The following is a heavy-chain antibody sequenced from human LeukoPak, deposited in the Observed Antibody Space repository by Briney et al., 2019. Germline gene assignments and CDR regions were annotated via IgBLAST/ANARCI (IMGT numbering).Heavy chain of an antibody. CDR1: GFTFSTFA. Sequence: GSLRLSCAASGFTFSTFAMIWVRQPPGKGLEWIGYIYYSGSTNYNPSLKSRVTISVDTSKNQFSLKLSSVTAADTAVYYCARRVVVPAAKGLDAFDIWGQGTMVTVSS. J-gene: IGHJ3*02. D-gene: IGHD2-2*01. CDR3: ARRVVVPAAKGLDAFDI. V-gene: IGHV4-59*01. CDR2: IYYSGST.